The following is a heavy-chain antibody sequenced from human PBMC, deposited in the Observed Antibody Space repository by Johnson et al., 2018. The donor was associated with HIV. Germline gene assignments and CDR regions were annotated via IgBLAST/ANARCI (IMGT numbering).Heavy chain of an antibody. V-gene: IGHV3-33*06. CDR3: AKELADSSGYYADAFDI. J-gene: IGHJ3*02. CDR2: IWYDGSNK. D-gene: IGHD3-22*01. Sequence: QVQLVESGGGVVRPGGSLRLSCAASGFTFDDYGMSWVRQAPGKGLEWVAVIWYDGSNKYYADSVKGRFTISRDNSKNTLYLQMNSLRAEDTAVYYCAKELADSSGYYADAFDIWGQGTMVTVSS. CDR1: GFTFDDYG.